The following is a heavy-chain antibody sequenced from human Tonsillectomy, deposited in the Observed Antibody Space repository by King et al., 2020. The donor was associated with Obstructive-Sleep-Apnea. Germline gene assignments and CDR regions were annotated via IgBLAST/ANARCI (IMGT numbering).Heavy chain of an antibody. D-gene: IGHD6-19*01. J-gene: IGHJ3*01. CDR1: GGSISSHY. CDR2: INYSGST. Sequence: QLQESGPGLVKPSETLSLTCAVSGGSISSHYWSWIRQPPGKGLEWIGYINYSGSTNYNPSLKSRVTISLDKSKNQFSLRLRSVPAADTAVYDCARLRSVAGTRPPSLDVWGQGPLVTVSS. V-gene: IGHV4-59*08. CDR3: ARLRSVAGTRPPSLDV.